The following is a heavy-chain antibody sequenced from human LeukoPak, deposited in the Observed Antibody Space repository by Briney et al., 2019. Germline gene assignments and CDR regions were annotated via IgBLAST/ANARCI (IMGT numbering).Heavy chain of an antibody. V-gene: IGHV3-73*01. Sequence: GGSLRLSCAASGFTFSGSAMHWVRQASGKGLEWDDRIRSKANSYATAYAASVKGRFTISRDDSKNTAYLQMNSLKTEDTAVYYCTCRIAVAGTVFDYWGQGTLVTDSS. CDR1: GFTFSGSA. CDR3: TCRIAVAGTVFDY. D-gene: IGHD6-19*01. J-gene: IGHJ4*02. CDR2: IRSKANSYAT.